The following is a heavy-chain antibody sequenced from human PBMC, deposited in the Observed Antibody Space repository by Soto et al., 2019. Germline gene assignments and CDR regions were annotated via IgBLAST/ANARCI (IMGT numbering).Heavy chain of an antibody. CDR2: IYYSGST. J-gene: IGHJ6*02. CDR1: GGNISSYY. D-gene: IGHD6-13*01. CDR3: ASSNIAAAGFYYYGMDV. Sequence: SETMCLTSTVSGGNISSYYWSWIRQQPGKGLEWIGYIYYSGSTNYNPSLKSRVTISVDTSKNQLSLKLSSVTAADTAVYYCASSNIAAAGFYYYGMDVWGRGATVTVSS. V-gene: IGHV4-59*01.